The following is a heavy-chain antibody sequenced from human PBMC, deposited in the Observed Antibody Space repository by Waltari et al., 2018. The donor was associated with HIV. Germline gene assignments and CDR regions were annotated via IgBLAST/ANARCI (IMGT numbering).Heavy chain of an antibody. D-gene: IGHD2-2*01. J-gene: IGHJ5*02. V-gene: IGHV4-61*02. CDR1: GGSISSGSYY. CDR2: IYISGST. Sequence: QVQLQESGPGLVKPSQTLSLTCTVPGGSISSGSYYWSWIRQPAGKGLEWIGRIYISGSTNYNPALKIRVAISVDTSKNHCSLKLSSVTAADTAVYYCARGVPAATDWFDPWGQGTLVTVSS. CDR3: ARGVPAATDWFDP.